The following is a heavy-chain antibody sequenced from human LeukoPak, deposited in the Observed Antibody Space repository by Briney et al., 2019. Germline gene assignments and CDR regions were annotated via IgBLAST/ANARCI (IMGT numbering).Heavy chain of an antibody. D-gene: IGHD3-3*01. CDR1: GFTFSSYG. CDR2: IWYDGSNK. CDR3: ARASPAQGITIFGVVINLPDY. J-gene: IGHJ4*02. Sequence: GGSLRLSCAASGFTFSSYGMHWVRQAPGKGLEWVAVIWYDGSNKYYADSVKGRFTSSRDNSKNTLYLQMNSLRAEDTAVYYCARASPAQGITIFGVVINLPDYWGQGTLVTVSS. V-gene: IGHV3-33*01.